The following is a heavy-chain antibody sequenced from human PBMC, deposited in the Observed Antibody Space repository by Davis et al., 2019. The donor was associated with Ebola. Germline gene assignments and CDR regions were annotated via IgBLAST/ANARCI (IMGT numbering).Heavy chain of an antibody. CDR1: GFTFSSYS. V-gene: IGHV3-23*01. D-gene: IGHD4-17*01. J-gene: IGHJ4*02. CDR3: AKERDYAQVFIDY. CDR2: ISGSGGST. Sequence: GESLKISCAASGFTFSSYSINWVRQAPGKGLEWVSAISGSGGSTYYADSVKGRFTISRDNSKNTLYLQMNSLRAEDTAVYYCAKERDYAQVFIDYWGQGTLVIVSS.